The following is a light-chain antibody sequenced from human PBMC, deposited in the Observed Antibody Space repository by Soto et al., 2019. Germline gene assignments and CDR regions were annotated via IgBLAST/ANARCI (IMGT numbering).Light chain of an antibody. CDR2: AAS. CDR1: QSINSH. Sequence: DIQMTQSPSSLSASVGDRVTITCRASQSINSHLNWYQQKPGKAPKLLIYAASSLEGGVPSRFSGSGSGTDFTLTISSLQAEDVAVYHCQQYYSAPMTFGQGTRLEIK. J-gene: IGKJ5*01. CDR3: QQYYSAPMT. V-gene: IGKV1-39*01.